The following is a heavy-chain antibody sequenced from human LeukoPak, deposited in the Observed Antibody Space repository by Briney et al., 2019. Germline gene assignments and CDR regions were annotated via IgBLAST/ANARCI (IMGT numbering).Heavy chain of an antibody. Sequence: GESLRLSCAAYGYTFSSYAMHWVRQAPGNGLEYVSAISSNGGSTYYANSVKGRFTISRDNSKNTLYLQMGSLRAEDMAVYYCARGATYYYGSGSYVDYWGQGTLVTVSS. D-gene: IGHD3-10*01. CDR1: GYTFSSYA. J-gene: IGHJ4*02. CDR2: ISSNGGST. CDR3: ARGATYYYGSGSYVDY. V-gene: IGHV3-64*01.